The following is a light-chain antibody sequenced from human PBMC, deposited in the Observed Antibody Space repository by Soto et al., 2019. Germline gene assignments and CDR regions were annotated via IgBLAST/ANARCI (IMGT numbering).Light chain of an antibody. CDR3: SSYTSSSTLVV. J-gene: IGLJ2*01. CDR1: SSDVGGYNY. V-gene: IGLV2-14*01. Sequence: QSVLTQPASVSGSPGQSITISCTGTSSDVGGYNYVSWYQQHPGKAPKLMTYDVSNRPSGVSNRFSGSKSGNTASLTISGLQAEDEADYYCSSYTSSSTLVVFGGGTKFTVL. CDR2: DVS.